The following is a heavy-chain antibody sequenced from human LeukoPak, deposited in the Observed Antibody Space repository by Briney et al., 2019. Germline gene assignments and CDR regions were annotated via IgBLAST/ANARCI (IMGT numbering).Heavy chain of an antibody. J-gene: IGHJ4*02. Sequence: GASVKVSCKASGYTFTSYGISWVRQAPGQGLEWMGWISAYNGNTNYAQKLQGRVTMTTDTSTSTAYMELRSLRSDDTAVYYCARDYKQHRRSITMIVVVITPLGYWGQGTLVTVSS. CDR3: ARDYKQHRRSITMIVVVITPLGY. V-gene: IGHV1-18*01. D-gene: IGHD3-22*01. CDR1: GYTFTSYG. CDR2: ISAYNGNT.